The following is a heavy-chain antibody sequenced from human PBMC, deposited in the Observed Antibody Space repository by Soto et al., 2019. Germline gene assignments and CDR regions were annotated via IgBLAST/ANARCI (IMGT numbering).Heavy chain of an antibody. CDR2: ISYDGSNK. Sequence: GSLRLSCAASGFTFSSYAMHWVRQAPGKGLEWVAVISYDGSNKYYADSVKGRFTISRDNSKNTLYLQMNSLRAEDTAVYYCARGRKRITMIGWYFDLWGRGTLVTVSS. CDR1: GFTFSSYA. CDR3: ARGRKRITMIGWYFDL. V-gene: IGHV3-30-3*01. D-gene: IGHD3-22*01. J-gene: IGHJ2*01.